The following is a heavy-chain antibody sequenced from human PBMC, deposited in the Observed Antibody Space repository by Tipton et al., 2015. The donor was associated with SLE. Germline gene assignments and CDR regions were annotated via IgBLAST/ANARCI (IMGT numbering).Heavy chain of an antibody. D-gene: IGHD3-22*01. V-gene: IGHV4-39*07. CDR1: GGSISSSSYY. J-gene: IGHJ2*01. Sequence: GLVKPSGTLSLTCTVSGGSISSSSYYWGWIRQPPGKGLEWIGNIYYTGNTFYNPSLKSRVTISLDTSKNQFSLKLSSVTAADTAVYYCARDEYRYDGTGYHMYFDLWGRGSLVTVSS. CDR2: IYYTGNT. CDR3: ARDEYRYDGTGYHMYFDL.